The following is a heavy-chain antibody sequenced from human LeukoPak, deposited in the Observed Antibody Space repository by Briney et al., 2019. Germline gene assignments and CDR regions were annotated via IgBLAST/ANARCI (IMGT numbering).Heavy chain of an antibody. CDR2: ISWNSGSI. Sequence: GGSLRLSCAASGFTFDDYAMHWVRQAPGKGLEWVSGISWNSGSIGYADSVKGRFTISRDNAKNSLYLQMNSLRAEDTALYYCAKDIGAVPNYGMDVWGQGTTVTVSS. CDR3: AKDIGAVPNYGMDV. J-gene: IGHJ6*02. V-gene: IGHV3-9*01. D-gene: IGHD1-26*01. CDR1: GFTFDDYA.